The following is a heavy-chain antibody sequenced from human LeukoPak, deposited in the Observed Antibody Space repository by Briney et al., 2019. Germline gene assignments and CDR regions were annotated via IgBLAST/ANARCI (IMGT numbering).Heavy chain of an antibody. V-gene: IGHV4-59*08. J-gene: IGHJ4*02. CDR2: IYSSGST. D-gene: IGHD7-27*01. Sequence: SETLSLTCSVSGGSISNYFWTWIRQPPGKGLEWIGYIYSSGSTYYNPSLKSRVTTSVDTSKNRFSLKLSTVTAADTAVYYCARRPTGDPKFDYWGQGTLVTVSS. CDR1: GGSISNYF. CDR3: ARRPTGDPKFDY.